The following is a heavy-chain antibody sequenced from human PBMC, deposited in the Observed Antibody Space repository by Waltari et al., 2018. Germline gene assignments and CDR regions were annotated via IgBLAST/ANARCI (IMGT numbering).Heavy chain of an antibody. J-gene: IGHJ4*02. CDR3: AKDQDSTRGGGWDY. CDR1: GFTFSSYG. D-gene: IGHD2-15*01. Sequence: QVQLVESGGGVVQPGGSLRLSCAASGFTFSSYGMHWVRQAPGKGLEWVAFIRYDGSNKYYADSVKVRFTISRDNSKNTLYLQMNSLRAEDTAVYYCAKDQDSTRGGGWDYWGQGTLVTVSS. CDR2: IRYDGSNK. V-gene: IGHV3-30*02.